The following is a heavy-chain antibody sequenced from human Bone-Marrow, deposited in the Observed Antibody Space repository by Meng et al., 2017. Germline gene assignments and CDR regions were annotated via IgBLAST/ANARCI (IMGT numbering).Heavy chain of an antibody. Sequence: GESLKISCAASGFTFSSYWMSWVRQAPGKGLEWVANIKQDGSEKYYVDSVKGRFTISRDNAKNSLYLQMNSLRAEDTAVYYCARVGGGRDGYFDYWGQGTLVTVSS. J-gene: IGHJ4*02. CDR2: IKQDGSEK. V-gene: IGHV3-7*01. CDR1: GFTFSSYW. CDR3: ARVGGGRDGYFDY. D-gene: IGHD5-24*01.